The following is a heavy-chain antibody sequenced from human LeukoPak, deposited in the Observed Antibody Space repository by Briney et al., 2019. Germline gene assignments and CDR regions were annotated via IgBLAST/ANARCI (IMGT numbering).Heavy chain of an antibody. CDR3: AGGYCSSTSCYSYYYYMDV. Sequence: SETLSLTCTVSGGSISSYYWSWIRQPPGKGLEWIGYIYYSGSTNYSPSLKSRVTISVDTSKNQFSLKLSSVTAADTAVYYCAGGYCSSTSCYSYYYYMDVWGKGTTVTVSS. D-gene: IGHD2-2*02. J-gene: IGHJ6*03. CDR1: GGSISSYY. V-gene: IGHV4-59*08. CDR2: IYYSGST.